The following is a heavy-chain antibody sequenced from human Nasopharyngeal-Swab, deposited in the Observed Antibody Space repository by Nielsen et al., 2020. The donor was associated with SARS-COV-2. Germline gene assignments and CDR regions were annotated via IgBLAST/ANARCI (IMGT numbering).Heavy chain of an antibody. CDR1: GYRFTNYW. CDR3: ARLSSYVRLNYMDV. V-gene: IGHV5-51*01. J-gene: IGHJ6*03. Sequence: GESLKISCKGSGYRFTNYWIAWVRQMPGKGLESMGIIYPGDSDASYSPSFQGQVTISVDKSINATYLQWSSLKASDTAMYYCARLSSYVRLNYMDVWGKGTTVSVSS. CDR2: IYPGDSDA. D-gene: IGHD3-16*01.